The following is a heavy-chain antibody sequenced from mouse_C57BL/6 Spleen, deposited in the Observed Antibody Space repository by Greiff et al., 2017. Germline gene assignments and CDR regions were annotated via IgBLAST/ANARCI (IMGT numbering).Heavy chain of an antibody. CDR3: TRGRDPRYFDY. J-gene: IGHJ2*01. CDR2: IDPETGGT. CDR1: GYTFTDYE. Sequence: VQLQQSGAELVRPGASVTLSCKASGYTFTDYELHWVKQTPVHGLEWIGAIDPETGGTAYNQKFKGKAILTADKSSSTAYMKLRSLTSEDSAVYYCTRGRDPRYFDYWGQGTTLTVSS. V-gene: IGHV1-15*01.